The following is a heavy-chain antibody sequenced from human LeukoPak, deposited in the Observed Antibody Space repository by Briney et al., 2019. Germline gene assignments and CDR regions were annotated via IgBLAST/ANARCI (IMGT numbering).Heavy chain of an antibody. D-gene: IGHD2-2*01. Sequence: PWETLSLTCTVSGGSISSSSYYWGWIRQPPGKGLEWIGSIYYSGSTYYNPSLKSRVTISVDTSKNQFSLKLSSVTAADTAVYYCARCKGGSRIVVVPAARGWFDPWGQGTLVTVSS. V-gene: IGHV4-39*01. J-gene: IGHJ5*02. CDR2: IYYSGST. CDR3: ARCKGGSRIVVVPAARGWFDP. CDR1: GGSISSSSYY.